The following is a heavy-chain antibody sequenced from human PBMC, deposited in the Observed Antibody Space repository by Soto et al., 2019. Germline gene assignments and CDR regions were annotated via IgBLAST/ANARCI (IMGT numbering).Heavy chain of an antibody. J-gene: IGHJ5*02. CDR3: ARDSTTSVNWFDP. CDR1: GGSISSGGYY. D-gene: IGHD2-2*01. CDR2: IYYSGST. V-gene: IGHV4-31*03. Sequence: SETLSLTCTVSGGSISSGGYYWSWIRQHPGKGLEWIGYIYYSGSTYYNPSLKSRVTISVDTSKNQFSLKLSSVTAADTAVYYCARDSTTSVNWFDPWGQGTLVTVSS.